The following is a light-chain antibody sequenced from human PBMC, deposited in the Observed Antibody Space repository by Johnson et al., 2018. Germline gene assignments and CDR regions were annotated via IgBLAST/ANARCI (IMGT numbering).Light chain of an antibody. Sequence: QSVLTQPPSVSAAPGQKVTISCSGSSSNIGHNYVSWYQQLPGTAPKLLIYQNNKRPSGIPARFSGSKSVTSATLAITGLHTGDEADYYCGTWDSSLSAGNVFGTGTKVTVL. J-gene: IGLJ1*01. CDR3: GTWDSSLSAGNV. CDR2: QNN. V-gene: IGLV1-51*02. CDR1: SSNIGHNY.